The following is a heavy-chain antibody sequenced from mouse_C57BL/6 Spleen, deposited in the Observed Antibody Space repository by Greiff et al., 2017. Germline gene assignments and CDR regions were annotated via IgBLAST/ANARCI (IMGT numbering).Heavy chain of an antibody. CDR3: AKPARYYAMDY. CDR1: GFSLTSYG. Sequence: QVQLKESGPGLVAPSQTLSLSCTVSGFSLTSYGVSWVRQPPGKGLEWLGVIWGDGSTNYHSALISRLGISNDNSKSQVFLKLNSLQTDDTATYYCAKPARYYAMDYWGQGTSVTVSS. CDR2: IWGDGST. J-gene: IGHJ4*01. V-gene: IGHV2-3*01.